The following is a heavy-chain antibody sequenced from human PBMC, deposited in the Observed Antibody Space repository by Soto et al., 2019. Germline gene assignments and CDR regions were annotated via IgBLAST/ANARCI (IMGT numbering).Heavy chain of an antibody. CDR2: IYHSGST. CDR3: ARGSVVRGVAYYGMDV. Sequence: QVQLQESGPGLVKHSGTLSLTCAVSGGSISSCNWWSWVRQPPGKGLEWIGEIYHSGSTNYNPSLKSRGTISVDKSKNQFSLKLSSVTAADTAVYYCARGSVVRGVAYYGMDVWGQGTTGTVSS. J-gene: IGHJ6*02. D-gene: IGHD3-10*01. V-gene: IGHV4-4*02. CDR1: GGSISSCNW.